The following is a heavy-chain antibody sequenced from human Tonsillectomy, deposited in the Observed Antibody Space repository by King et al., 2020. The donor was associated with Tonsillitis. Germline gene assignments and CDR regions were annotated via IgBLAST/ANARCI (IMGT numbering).Heavy chain of an antibody. V-gene: IGHV1-2*02. CDR2: INPYSGDT. CDR3: ARGRFLEWLPSENWFDP. Sequence: QLVQSGAEVKKPAASVKVSCKATGYTLSAYYLHWVRQAPGQGLEWMGWINPYSGDTNLAQKFQGRVTMTRDTATSTAYMELSRLRSDDTAVYYCARGRFLEWLPSENWFDPWGQGTLVTVSS. CDR1: GYTLSAYY. D-gene: IGHD3-3*01. J-gene: IGHJ5*02.